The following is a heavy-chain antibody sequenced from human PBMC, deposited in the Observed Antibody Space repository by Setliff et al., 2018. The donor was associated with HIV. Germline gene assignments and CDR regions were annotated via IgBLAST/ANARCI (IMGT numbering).Heavy chain of an antibody. CDR3: TTDPTYYGLGPGAFDI. D-gene: IGHD3-3*01. J-gene: IGHJ3*02. V-gene: IGHV3-15*01. Sequence: GSLRLSCAASGFTFSNAWMSWVRQAPGKGLEWVGRIKSKTDGGTTDYAAPVKGRFTISRDDSKNTLYLQMNSLKTEDTAVYYCTTDPTYYGLGPGAFDIWGQGTMVTVSS. CDR2: IKSKTDGGTT. CDR1: GFTFSNAW.